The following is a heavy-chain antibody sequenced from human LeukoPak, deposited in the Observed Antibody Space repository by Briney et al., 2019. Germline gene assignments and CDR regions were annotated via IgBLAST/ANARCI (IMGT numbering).Heavy chain of an antibody. CDR3: AKDESISVYDYVWGSYRYLFDY. Sequence: GGSLRLSCAASGFTVSSNYMSWVRQAPGKGLEWVSVIYSGGSTYYADSVKGRFTISRDNSKNTLYLQMNSLRAEDTAVYYCAKDESISVYDYVWGSYRYLFDYWGQGTLVTVSS. CDR1: GFTVSSNY. CDR2: IYSGGST. V-gene: IGHV3-53*01. J-gene: IGHJ4*02. D-gene: IGHD3-16*02.